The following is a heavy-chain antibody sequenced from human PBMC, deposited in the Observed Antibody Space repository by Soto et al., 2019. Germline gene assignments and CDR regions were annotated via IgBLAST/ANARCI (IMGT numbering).Heavy chain of an antibody. CDR1: GGTFSSYA. D-gene: IGHD2-21*02. CDR2: IIPIFGTA. J-gene: IGHJ4*02. Sequence: QVQLVQSGAEVKTPGSSVKVSCKASGGTFSSYAISWVRQAPGQGLEWMGGIIPIFGTANYAQKFQGRVTITADESTSKAYLELRSLRSEDTAVDYCARDSGGGNSGYWGQGTLGTVSS. V-gene: IGHV1-69*01. CDR3: ARDSGGGNSGY.